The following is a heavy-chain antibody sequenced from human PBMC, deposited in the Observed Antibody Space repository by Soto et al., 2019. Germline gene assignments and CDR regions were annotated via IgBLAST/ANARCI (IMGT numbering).Heavy chain of an antibody. J-gene: IGHJ4*02. V-gene: IGHV3-53*01. D-gene: IGHD3-16*01. CDR2: VHGGGST. CDR3: AGRLTTAASLDY. CDR1: GFTVSNNH. Sequence: VQLVESGGGLIQPGGSLRLSCAASGFTVSNNHMTWVRQAAGKGLELVSFVHGGGSTSYADSVKGRFTISRDNSKNTLYLQMDSRRAEYTAIYYCAGRLTTAASLDYWGRGTLVTVSS.